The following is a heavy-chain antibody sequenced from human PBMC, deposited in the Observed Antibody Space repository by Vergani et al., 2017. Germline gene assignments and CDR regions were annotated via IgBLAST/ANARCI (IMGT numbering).Heavy chain of an antibody. CDR1: GYTFTSYY. J-gene: IGHJ4*02. CDR2: INPSGGST. Sequence: QVQLVQSGAEVKKPGASVKVSCKASGYTFTSYYIHWVRQAPGRGLEWMGIINPSGGSTTYAQQFQGRLTMTRDTSTSTVYMDLSNLRSEDTAVYYCARPHGDILPPDPRRLDYWGQGTLVTVSS. CDR3: ARPHGDILPPDPRRLDY. V-gene: IGHV1-46*03.